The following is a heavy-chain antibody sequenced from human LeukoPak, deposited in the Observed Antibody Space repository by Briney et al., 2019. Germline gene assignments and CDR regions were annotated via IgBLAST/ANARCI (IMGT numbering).Heavy chain of an antibody. Sequence: KPSETLSLTCTVSGGSVSNYYWSWVRQSPGKGLEWIGYIYYSGTTNYNSSLKSRVTMSLDTSKNQFSLRLSSMTAADTAVYYCATGSSYPPGELDYWGQGSLVTVSS. CDR1: GGSVSNYY. CDR3: ATGSSYPPGELDY. J-gene: IGHJ4*02. D-gene: IGHD1-7*01. CDR2: IYYSGTT. V-gene: IGHV4-59*02.